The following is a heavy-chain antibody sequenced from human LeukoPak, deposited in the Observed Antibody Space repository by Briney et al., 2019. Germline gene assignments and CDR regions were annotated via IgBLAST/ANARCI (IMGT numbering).Heavy chain of an antibody. J-gene: IGHJ6*03. CDR2: IIPIFGTA. V-gene: IGHV1-69*13. Sequence: GASVKVSCKASGGTFSSYAISWVRQAPGQGLEWMGGIIPIFGTANYAQKFQGRVTITADESTSTAYMELSSLRSEDTAVYYCATARYSSGWDPEVYYMDVWGKGTTVTVSS. CDR3: ATARYSSGWDPEVYYMDV. CDR1: GGTFSSYA. D-gene: IGHD6-19*01.